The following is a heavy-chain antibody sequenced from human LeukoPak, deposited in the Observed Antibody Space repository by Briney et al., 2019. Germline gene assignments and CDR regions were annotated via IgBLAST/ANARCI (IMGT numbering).Heavy chain of an antibody. Sequence: SETLSLTCTVSGGSISSSRYYWGWIRQPPGKGLEWIGSIYYSGSTYYNPSLKSRVTISVDTSKNQFSLKLSSVTAADTAVYYCARDLLYGGNSGYDYWGQGTLVTVSS. CDR2: IYYSGST. CDR1: GGSISSSRYY. CDR3: ARDLLYGGNSGYDY. J-gene: IGHJ4*02. V-gene: IGHV4-39*07. D-gene: IGHD4-23*01.